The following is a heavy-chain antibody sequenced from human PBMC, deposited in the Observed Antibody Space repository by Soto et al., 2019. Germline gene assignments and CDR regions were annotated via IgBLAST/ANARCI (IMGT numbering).Heavy chain of an antibody. J-gene: IGHJ3*02. D-gene: IGHD2-2*01. V-gene: IGHV4-39*01. CDR1: GGSISSSSYY. Sequence: QLQLQESGPGLVKPSETLSLTCTVSGGSISSSSYYWGWIRQPPGKGLEWIGSIYYSGSTYYNPSLQSRVTISVDTSKNQFSLKLSSVTAADTAVYYCARRVVPAAGAFDIWGQGTMVTVSS. CDR2: IYYSGST. CDR3: ARRVVPAAGAFDI.